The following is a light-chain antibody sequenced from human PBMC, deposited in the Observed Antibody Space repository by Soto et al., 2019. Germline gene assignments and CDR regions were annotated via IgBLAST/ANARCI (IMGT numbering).Light chain of an antibody. CDR3: TSFAGSGTYV. CDR2: DVT. Sequence: QSVLTQPASVSGSPGQSIAISCTGTSSDVGGYNYVSWYQQHPGKAPKLIIFDVTNRPSGVSDRFSGSKSGSTASLTISGLQADDEADNYCTSFAGSGTYVFGTGTKVTVL. J-gene: IGLJ1*01. V-gene: IGLV2-14*01. CDR1: SSDVGGYNY.